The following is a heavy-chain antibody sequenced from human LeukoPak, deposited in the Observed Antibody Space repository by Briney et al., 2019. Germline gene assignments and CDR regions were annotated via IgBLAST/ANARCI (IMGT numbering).Heavy chain of an antibody. CDR1: GDSISSSNYY. V-gene: IGHV4-39*07. CDR2: MYYTGST. J-gene: IGHJ4*02. Sequence: TASETLSLTCTVSGDSISSSNYYWAWIRQPPGKGLEWIGTMYYTGSTYYNSSLQSRVTISVDTSKNQFSLKLSSVTAADTAVYYCARDGSFGNYDYWGQGTLVTVSS. CDR3: ARDGSFGNYDY. D-gene: IGHD4-11*01.